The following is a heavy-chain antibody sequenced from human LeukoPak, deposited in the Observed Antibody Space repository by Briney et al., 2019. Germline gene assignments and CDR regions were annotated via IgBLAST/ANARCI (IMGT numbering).Heavy chain of an antibody. CDR2: IYNSGST. V-gene: IGHV4-59*12. D-gene: IGHD3-3*01. J-gene: IGHJ4*02. CDR3: AREEVVLRFLEWSPDY. CDR1: GDSISRYY. Sequence: KSSETLSLTCTVSGDSISRYYWSWIRQPPGKGLEWIGYIYNSGSTNYNPSLRSRVTMSVDTSKNQFSLKLSSVTAADTAVYYCAREEVVLRFLEWSPDYWGQGTLVTVSS.